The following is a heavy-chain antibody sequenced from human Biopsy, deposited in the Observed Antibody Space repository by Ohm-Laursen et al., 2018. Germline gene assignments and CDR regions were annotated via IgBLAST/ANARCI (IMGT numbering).Heavy chain of an antibody. D-gene: IGHD1-1*01. CDR2: INTESGNT. CDR1: GYTFTSYG. J-gene: IGHJ6*02. CDR3: ARAKLEPVYYYYGMDV. Sequence: SVKVSCKASGYTFTSYGISWVRQAPGQGLEWMGWINTESGNTIYAQNLQGRVTMTADTSTSTAYMEVTSLRSDDTAVYYCARAKLEPVYYYYGMDVWGQGTTVTVSS. V-gene: IGHV1-18*01.